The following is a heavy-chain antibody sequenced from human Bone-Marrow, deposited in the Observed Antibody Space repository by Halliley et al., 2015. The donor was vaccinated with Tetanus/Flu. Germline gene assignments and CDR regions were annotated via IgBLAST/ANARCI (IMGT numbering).Heavy chain of an antibody. CDR2: IYYSGST. D-gene: IGHD3-22*01. CDR1: GGSISSHY. CDR3: ARGRKYYYDSIGYTKFFDY. Sequence: TLSLTCTVSGGSISSHYWSWIRQPPGKGLEWIGYIYYSGSTDYNPSLKSRVTISVDTSRTQFSLKLSSVTAADTAVYYCARGRKYYYDSIGYTKFFDYLGQGTLVTVSS. V-gene: IGHV4-59*11. J-gene: IGHJ4*02.